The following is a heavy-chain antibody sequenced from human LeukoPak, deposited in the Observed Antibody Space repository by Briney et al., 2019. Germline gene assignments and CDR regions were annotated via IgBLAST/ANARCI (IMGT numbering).Heavy chain of an antibody. CDR2: ISSSSSYI. CDR1: GFTYSSYS. J-gene: IGHJ4*02. V-gene: IGHV3-21*01. Sequence: PGGSLRLSCAASGFTYSSYSMNWVRQAPGKGLEWVSSISSSSSYIYYADSVKGRFTISRDNAKNSLYLQMNSLRAPNTAVYYCARDLSYYDSSGPDYWGQGTLVTVSS. CDR3: ARDLSYYDSSGPDY. D-gene: IGHD3-22*01.